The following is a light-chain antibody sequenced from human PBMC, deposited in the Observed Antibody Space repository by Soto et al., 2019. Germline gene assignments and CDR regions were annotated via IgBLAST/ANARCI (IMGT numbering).Light chain of an antibody. Sequence: DVKMTQSPSSVSASVGDRVTMTCRASHVISTYLNRYQHKPWKAPKHLIYAASSLQSGVPSRFSGSGSETDFTLTISSLQPEDFATYYCAQTYCTPVPSAQGTRLEIK. V-gene: IGKV1-39*01. CDR1: HVISTY. CDR2: AAS. CDR3: AQTYCTPVP. J-gene: IGKJ5*01.